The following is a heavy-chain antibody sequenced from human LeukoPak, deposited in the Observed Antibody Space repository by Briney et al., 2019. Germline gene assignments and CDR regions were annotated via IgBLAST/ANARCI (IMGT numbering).Heavy chain of an antibody. D-gene: IGHD4-23*01. CDR2: IYHSGST. J-gene: IGHJ5*02. CDR3: ARTNYGGNSAWFDP. CDR1: GGSISSSKW. Sequence: SGTLSLTCAVSGGSISSSKWWSWVRQPPGKGLEWIGEIYHSGSTNYNPSLKSRVTISVDKSKNQFSLKLSSVTAADTAVYYCARTNYGGNSAWFDPWGQGTLVTVSS. V-gene: IGHV4-4*02.